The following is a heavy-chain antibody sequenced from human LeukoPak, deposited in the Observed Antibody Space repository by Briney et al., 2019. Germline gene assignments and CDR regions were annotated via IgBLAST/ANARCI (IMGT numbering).Heavy chain of an antibody. CDR3: ARGGRRKFDP. CDR2: INHSGST. Sequence: SETLSLTCAVYGESFSGYYWSWIRQPPGKGLEWIGEINHSGSTNYNPSLKSRVTISVDTSKNQFSLKLSSVTAADTAVYYCARGGRRKFDPWGQGTLVTVSS. CDR1: GESFSGYY. D-gene: IGHD1-26*01. V-gene: IGHV4-34*01. J-gene: IGHJ5*02.